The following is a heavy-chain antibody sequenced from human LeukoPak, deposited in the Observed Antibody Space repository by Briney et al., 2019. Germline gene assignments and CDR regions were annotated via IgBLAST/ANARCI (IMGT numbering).Heavy chain of an antibody. Sequence: SETLSLTCTVSGGSISSYYWSWMRQPPGKGLEWIGYIYYSGSTNYNPSLKSRVTISVDTSKNQFSLKLSSVTAADTAVYYCATSPGYGDDYFDYWGQGTLVTVSP. CDR1: GGSISSYY. J-gene: IGHJ4*02. CDR3: ATSPGYGDDYFDY. D-gene: IGHD4-17*01. CDR2: IYYSGST. V-gene: IGHV4-59*01.